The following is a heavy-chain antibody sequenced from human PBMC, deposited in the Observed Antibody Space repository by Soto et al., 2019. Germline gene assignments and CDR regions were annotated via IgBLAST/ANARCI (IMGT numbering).Heavy chain of an antibody. J-gene: IGHJ6*02. D-gene: IGHD3-16*01. CDR2: IFPGDSDT. CDR3: ARQGLSKHYFYAADV. CDR1: GFSLNTYW. V-gene: IGHV5-51*01. Sequence: GDSLKISCKASGFSLNTYWIAWVRQMPGKGLEWMGAIFPGDSDTRYSPSFEGHVTISADRSTNTAFLHLMSLEASDTATYFCARQGLSKHYFYAADVWGQGTTVTVSS.